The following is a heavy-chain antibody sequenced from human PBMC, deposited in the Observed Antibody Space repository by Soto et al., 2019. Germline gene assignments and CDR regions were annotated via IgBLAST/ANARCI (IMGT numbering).Heavy chain of an antibody. CDR2: IRSRANNFAT. V-gene: IGHV3-73*01. D-gene: IGHD2-2*02. Sequence: VRLSCAASGFIFSGSAIHWVRQASGKGLEWVGRIRSRANNFATSSAASVKGRFTFSRDDSKNTAYLQMNTLKPEDTAVYYCARGQGAAIGDYYYHGMDVWGQGTTVTVSS. CDR1: GFIFSGSA. J-gene: IGHJ6*02. CDR3: ARGQGAAIGDYYYHGMDV.